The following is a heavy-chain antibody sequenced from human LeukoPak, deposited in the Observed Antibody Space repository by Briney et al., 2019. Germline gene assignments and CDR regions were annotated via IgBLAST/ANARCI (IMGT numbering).Heavy chain of an antibody. CDR3: ARDGYDSSGLFDY. CDR1: GFTFSSYA. J-gene: IGHJ4*02. Sequence: GGSLRPSCAASGFTFSSYAMHWVRQAPGKGLEWVAVISYDGSNKYYADSVKGRFTISRDNSKNTLYLQMNSLRAEDTAVYYCARDGYDSSGLFDYWGQGTLVTVSS. D-gene: IGHD3-22*01. CDR2: ISYDGSNK. V-gene: IGHV3-30-3*01.